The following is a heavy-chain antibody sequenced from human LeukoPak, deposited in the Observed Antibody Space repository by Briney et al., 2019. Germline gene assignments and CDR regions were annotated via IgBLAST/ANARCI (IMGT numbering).Heavy chain of an antibody. CDR2: IKSKTDGGTR. CDR3: TTDYVWGSYEVY. D-gene: IGHD3-16*01. CDR1: GFTFGDYA. V-gene: IGHV3-15*01. Sequence: PGGSLRLSCTASGFTFGDYAMSWVRQLPGKGLEWVGRIKSKTDGGTRDYAAPVKGRFTISRHDSKNTLYLQMNSLKTEDTGIYYCTTDYVWGSYEVYWGQGTLVTVSS. J-gene: IGHJ4*02.